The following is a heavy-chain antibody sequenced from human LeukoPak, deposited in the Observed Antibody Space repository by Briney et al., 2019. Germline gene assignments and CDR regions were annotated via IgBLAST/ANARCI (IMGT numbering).Heavy chain of an antibody. CDR1: GFTFSSYE. J-gene: IGHJ4*02. Sequence: GGSLRLSCAASGFTFSSYEMNWVRRAPGKGLEWVSYISSSGSTICYADSVKGRFTISRDNAKNSLYLQMNSLRAEDTAVYYCAREYSYGHEFDFWGQGTLVTVSS. D-gene: IGHD5-18*01. CDR3: AREYSYGHEFDF. V-gene: IGHV3-48*03. CDR2: ISSSGSTI.